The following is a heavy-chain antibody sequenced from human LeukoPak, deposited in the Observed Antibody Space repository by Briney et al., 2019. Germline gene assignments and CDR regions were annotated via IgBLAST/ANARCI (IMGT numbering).Heavy chain of an antibody. J-gene: IGHJ5*02. CDR1: GFTFSNYW. CDR3: VRDPAPSNWFDP. V-gene: IGHV3-74*03. Sequence: PGGSLRLSCAASGFTFSNYWMHWVRRAPGKGLQWVSRVNSDGSSTMYADSVKGRFTISRDNAKNMLYLQMNSLRADGTAVYYGVRDPAPSNWFDPWGQGTLVTVSS. CDR2: VNSDGSST.